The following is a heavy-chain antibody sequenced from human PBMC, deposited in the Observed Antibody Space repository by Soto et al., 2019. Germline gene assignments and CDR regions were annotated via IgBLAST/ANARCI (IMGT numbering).Heavy chain of an antibody. CDR3: ARDRLVWLQYYYYGMVF. D-gene: IGHD5-12*01. CDR1: GDSVSSNSAA. CDR2: TYYRSKWYN. Sequence: SQTLSLTCAISGDSVSSNSAAWNWIRQSPSRGLEWLGRTYYRSKWYNDYAVSVKSRITINPDTSKNQFSLQLNSVTPEDTAVYYCARDRLVWLQYYYYGMVFWGPGTTVNVSS. V-gene: IGHV6-1*01. J-gene: IGHJ6*02.